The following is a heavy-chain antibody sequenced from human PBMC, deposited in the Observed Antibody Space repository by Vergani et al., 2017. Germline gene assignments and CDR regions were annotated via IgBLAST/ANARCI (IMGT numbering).Heavy chain of an antibody. CDR3: AREGDIVVVPAAPDY. D-gene: IGHD2-2*01. CDR2: IYSGGST. CDR1: GFTVSSNY. Sequence: EVQLVESGGGLVQPGGSLRLSCAASGFTVSSNYMSWVRQAPGKGLEWVSVIYSGGSTYYADSVKGRFTISRDNSKNTLYLQMNSLRAEDTAVYYCAREGDIVVVPAAPDYWGQGTLVTVSS. J-gene: IGHJ4*02. V-gene: IGHV3-66*02.